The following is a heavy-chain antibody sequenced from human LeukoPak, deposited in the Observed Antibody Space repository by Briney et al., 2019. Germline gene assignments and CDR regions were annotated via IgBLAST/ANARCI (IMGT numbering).Heavy chain of an antibody. Sequence: GGSLRLSCAASGFTFSSYSMNWVRQAPGKGLEWVSSISSSSSYIYYADSVKGRFTISRDNAKNSLYLQMNSLRAEDTAVYYCARDNRIAAAGTIYRLDDNWGQGTLVTVSS. V-gene: IGHV3-21*01. D-gene: IGHD6-13*01. CDR2: ISSSSSYI. J-gene: IGHJ4*02. CDR1: GFTFSSYS. CDR3: ARDNRIAAAGTIYRLDDN.